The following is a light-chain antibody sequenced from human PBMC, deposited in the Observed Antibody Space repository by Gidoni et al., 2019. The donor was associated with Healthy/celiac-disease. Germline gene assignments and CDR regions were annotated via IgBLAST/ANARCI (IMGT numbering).Light chain of an antibody. CDR2: KDS. V-gene: IGLV3-25*03. Sequence: SYDLTQPPPVSVSPGQTARITCSGDALQKQYAYWYQQKPGQAPVLVIYKDSERPSGIPERFSGSSSGTTVTLTISGVQAEDEADYYCQSADSSGTSHVVFGGGTKLTVL. CDR3: QSADSSGTSHVV. J-gene: IGLJ2*01. CDR1: ALQKQY.